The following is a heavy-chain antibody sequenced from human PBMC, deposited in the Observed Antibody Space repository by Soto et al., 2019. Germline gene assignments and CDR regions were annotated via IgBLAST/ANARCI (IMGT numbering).Heavy chain of an antibody. CDR2: IWYDGSNK. CDR1: GFTFSSYG. J-gene: IGHJ4*02. Sequence: QVQLVESGGGVVQPGRSLRLSCAASGFTFSSYGMHWVRQAPGKGLAWVAVIWYDGSNKYYADSVKGRFTISRDNSNNTVYLQMNSLLAEDTAVYYCYVAKYWGQGTLGTVSS. CDR3: YVAKY. V-gene: IGHV3-33*01. D-gene: IGHD3-10*02.